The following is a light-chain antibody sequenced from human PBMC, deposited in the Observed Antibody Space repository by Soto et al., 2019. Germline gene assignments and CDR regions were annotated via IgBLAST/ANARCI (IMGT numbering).Light chain of an antibody. Sequence: EIVLTQSPGILSQSPGERATISCRASQSIRGSLAWYQQKPGQAPRLLIYDASTGATVIPARFSGSLSWTEFTLTISSLQSEDFAVYYCQQYNKWPLTFGGGTKVDIK. J-gene: IGKJ4*01. CDR3: QQYNKWPLT. CDR2: DAS. V-gene: IGKV3-15*01. CDR1: QSIRGS.